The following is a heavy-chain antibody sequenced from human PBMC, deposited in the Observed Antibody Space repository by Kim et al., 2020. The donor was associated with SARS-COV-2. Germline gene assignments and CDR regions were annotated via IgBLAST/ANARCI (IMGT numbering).Heavy chain of an antibody. Sequence: GGSLRLSCAASGFTFSSYWMSWVRQAPGKGLEWVANINQDGSEKYYVDSVKGRFTISRDNAKNSLYLQMNSLRAEVTAVYYCARDRAVAGTGLMGHYYYYYGLDVWGQGTTVTVSS. CDR2: INQDGSEK. D-gene: IGHD6-19*01. V-gene: IGHV3-7*01. CDR1: GFTFSSYW. CDR3: ARDRAVAGTGLMGHYYYYYGLDV. J-gene: IGHJ6*02.